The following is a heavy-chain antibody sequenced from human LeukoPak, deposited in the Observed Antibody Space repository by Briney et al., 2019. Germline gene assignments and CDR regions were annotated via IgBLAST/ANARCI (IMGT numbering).Heavy chain of an antibody. CDR1: GFSVNNKY. J-gene: IGHJ4*02. V-gene: IGHV3-23*01. CDR3: ATNRGGYCSGGSCYVESDY. Sequence: GGSLRLSCAASGFSVNNKYMSWVRQAPGKGLEWVSAISGSGGSTYYADSVKGRFTISRDNSKNTLYLQMNSLRAEDTAVYYCATNRGGYCSGGSCYVESDYWGQGTLVTVSS. D-gene: IGHD2-15*01. CDR2: ISGSGGST.